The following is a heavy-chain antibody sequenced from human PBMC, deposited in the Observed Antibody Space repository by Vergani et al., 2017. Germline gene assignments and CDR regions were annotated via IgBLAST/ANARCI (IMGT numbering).Heavy chain of an antibody. CDR3: ATPQTVTTGGMEV. D-gene: IGHD4-17*01. CDR1: GYTFTDHY. CDR2: VDPEDGET. J-gene: IGHJ6*02. V-gene: IGHV1-69-2*01. Sequence: EVQLVQSGAEVKKPGATMKISCKVSGYTFTDHYMHWVTQAPGKGLEWMGLVDPEDGETIYAEKFKGRVTIAADTSTDTAHLEWSSLRSEDTAVYYCATPQTVTTGGMEVWGQGNTVIVSS.